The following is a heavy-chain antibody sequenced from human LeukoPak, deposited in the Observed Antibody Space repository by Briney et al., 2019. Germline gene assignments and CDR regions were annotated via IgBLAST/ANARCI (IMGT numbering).Heavy chain of an antibody. CDR2: MNPNSGNT. D-gene: IGHD6-6*01. CDR1: GYAFTSYD. V-gene: IGHV1-8*01. CDR3: ARGHYSSSYNDY. Sequence: GASVKVSCKASGYAFTSYDINWVRQATGQGLEWMGWMNPNSGNTGYAQKFQGRVTMTRNTSISTAYMELSSLRSEDTAVYYCARGHYSSSYNDYWGQGTLVTVSS. J-gene: IGHJ4*02.